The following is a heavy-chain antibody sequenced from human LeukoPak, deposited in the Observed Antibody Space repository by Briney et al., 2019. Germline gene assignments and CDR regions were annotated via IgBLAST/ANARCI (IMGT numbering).Heavy chain of an antibody. V-gene: IGHV3-23*01. D-gene: IGHD2-15*01. CDR3: AKADIVVVVAATCFDY. Sequence: PGGYLRLSCAASGFIFNNYAISWVRQAPGKGLEWVSGISGSGGSTHYAESVKGRFAISRDNSKNTLYLQMNSLRAEDTAIYYCAKADIVVVVAATCFDYWGQGTLVTVSS. J-gene: IGHJ4*02. CDR1: GFIFNNYA. CDR2: ISGSGGST.